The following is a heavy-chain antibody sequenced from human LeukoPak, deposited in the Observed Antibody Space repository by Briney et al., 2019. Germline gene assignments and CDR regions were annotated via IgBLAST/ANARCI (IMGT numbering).Heavy chain of an antibody. CDR1: GFTVSSNY. J-gene: IGHJ6*02. V-gene: IGHV3-66*01. D-gene: IGHD3-3*01. CDR2: IYSGGST. CDR3: ARDRTIFGVVGGYYYGMDV. Sequence: GGSLRLSCAASGFTVSSNYMSWVRQAPGKGLEWVSVIYSGGSTYYADSVKGRFTISRDNSKNTLYLQMNSLRADDTAVYYCARDRTIFGVVGGYYYGMDVWGQGTTVTVSS.